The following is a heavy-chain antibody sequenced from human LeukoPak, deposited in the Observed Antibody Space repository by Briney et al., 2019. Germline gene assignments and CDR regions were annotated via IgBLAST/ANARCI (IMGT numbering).Heavy chain of an antibody. CDR3: ARDCSGGSCYGAFDI. Sequence: PSQTLSLTCTVSGASIRSGDYYWSWIRQPPGKGLEWIGYIYNSGSTYYNPSLKSRITISVDTSENRFSLKLSSVTATDTAVYYCARDCSGGSCYGAFDIWGQGTMVTVSS. D-gene: IGHD2-15*01. J-gene: IGHJ3*02. CDR2: IYNSGST. CDR1: GASIRSGDYY. V-gene: IGHV4-30-4*01.